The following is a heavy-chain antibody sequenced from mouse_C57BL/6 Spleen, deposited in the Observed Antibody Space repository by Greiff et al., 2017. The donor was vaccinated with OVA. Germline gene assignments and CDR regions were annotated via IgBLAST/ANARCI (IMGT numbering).Heavy chain of an antibody. CDR1: GYAFTNYL. D-gene: IGHD4-1*01. CDR2: INPGSGGT. J-gene: IGHJ4*01. Sequence: QVQLQQSGAELVRPGTSVKVSCKASGYAFTNYLIEWVKQRPGQGLEWIGVINPGSGGTNYNEKFKGKATLTADKSSSTAYMQLSSLTSEDSAVYFCARSGSWENYAMDYWGQGTSVTVSS. V-gene: IGHV1-54*01. CDR3: ARSGSWENYAMDY.